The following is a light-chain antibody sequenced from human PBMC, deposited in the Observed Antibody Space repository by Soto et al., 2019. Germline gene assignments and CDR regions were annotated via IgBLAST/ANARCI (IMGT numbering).Light chain of an antibody. CDR1: QSVLHSSNTKSC. J-gene: IGKJ1*01. V-gene: IGKV4-1*01. Sequence: DIVMTQSPDSLAVSLGERATINCKSSQSVLHSSNTKSCLAWYQQKPGQPPRLLIYWASTRGSGVPDRVSGSGSGTDFTLTISSLQAEDVAVYYCQQYYSLPWTFGQGTKVDIK. CDR2: WAS. CDR3: QQYYSLPWT.